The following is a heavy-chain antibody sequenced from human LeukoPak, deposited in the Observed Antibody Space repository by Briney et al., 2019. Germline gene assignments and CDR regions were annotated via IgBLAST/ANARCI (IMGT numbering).Heavy chain of an antibody. CDR1: GFTLSTYA. Sequence: GGSLRLSCAASGFTLSTYAMSWVRQTPGKGLEWVAATSSSDAGTYYADSVKGRFTISRDNSKNTLYLQMNSLRAEDTAVYYCAKRGSSSTYYYYYYMDVWGKGTTVTVSS. J-gene: IGHJ6*03. D-gene: IGHD6-6*01. V-gene: IGHV3-23*01. CDR3: AKRGSSSTYYYYYYMDV. CDR2: TSSSDAGT.